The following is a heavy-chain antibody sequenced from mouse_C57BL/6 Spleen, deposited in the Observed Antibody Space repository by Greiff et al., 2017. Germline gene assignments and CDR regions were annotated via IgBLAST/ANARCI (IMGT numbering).Heavy chain of an antibody. CDR2: INPNNGGT. CDR3: ARGGLRRPLYYFDY. CDR1: GYTFTDYN. D-gene: IGHD2-4*01. J-gene: IGHJ2*01. V-gene: IGHV1-18*01. Sequence: VQLQQSGPELVKPGASVKIPCKASGYTFTDYNMDWVKQSHGKSLEWIGDINPNNGGTIYNQKFKGKATLTVDKSSSTAYMELRSLTSEDTAVYYCARGGLRRPLYYFDYWGQGTTLTVSS.